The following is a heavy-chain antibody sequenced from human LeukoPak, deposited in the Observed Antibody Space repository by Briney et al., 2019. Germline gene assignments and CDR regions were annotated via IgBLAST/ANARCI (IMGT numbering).Heavy chain of an antibody. J-gene: IGHJ6*02. CDR3: ARDCAGVNYRYGMDV. Sequence: SGTLSLTCTVSGASISRYYWSWVRQPAGKGLEWIGRIYISGSTSCNPSLTSRVTMSVDTSTNQVSLKVTSVTAADTAVYYCARDCAGVNYRYGMDVWGQGITVSVSS. D-gene: IGHD5-24*01. V-gene: IGHV4-4*07. CDR1: GASISRYY. CDR2: IYISGST.